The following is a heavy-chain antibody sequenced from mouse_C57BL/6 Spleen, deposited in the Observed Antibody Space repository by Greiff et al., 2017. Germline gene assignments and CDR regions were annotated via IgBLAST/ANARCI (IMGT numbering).Heavy chain of an antibody. CDR2: IDPSDSYT. CDR3: ARSYSSGYGNYYAMDY. Sequence: QVQLQQPGAELVKPGASVKLSCKASGYTFTSYWMQWVKQRPGQGLEWIGEIDPSDSYTNYNQKLKGKATLAVDTSSSTAYMQRSSLTSEDSAVYYCARSYSSGYGNYYAMDYWGQGTSVTVSS. J-gene: IGHJ4*01. V-gene: IGHV1-50*01. CDR1: GYTFTSYW. D-gene: IGHD3-2*02.